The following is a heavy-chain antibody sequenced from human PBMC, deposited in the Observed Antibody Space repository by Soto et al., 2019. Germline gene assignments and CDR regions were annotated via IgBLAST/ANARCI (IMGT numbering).Heavy chain of an antibody. D-gene: IGHD2-8*02. J-gene: IGHJ3*02. CDR3: AKATATGGGAFEI. Sequence: GVSLRLSCAVSGFICSSYDMSWVRQAPGKGLAWVSTILVAGSQHYEDSVQGRFTISRDTSKNTVFLYMNSLTAGDTAVYYCAKATATGGGAFEIYGQGTMVTVSS. CDR2: ILVAGSQ. V-gene: IGHV3-23*01. CDR1: GFICSSYD.